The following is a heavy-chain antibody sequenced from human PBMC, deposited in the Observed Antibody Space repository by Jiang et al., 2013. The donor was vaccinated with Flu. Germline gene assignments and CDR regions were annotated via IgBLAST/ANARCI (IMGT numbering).Heavy chain of an antibody. J-gene: IGHJ6*02. CDR2: INAGNGNT. CDR3: ARWGGTYGMDV. Sequence: GAEVKKPGASVKVSCKASGYTFTSYAMHWVRQAPGQRLEWMGWINAGNGNTKYSQKFQGRVTITRDTSASTAYMELSSLRFEDTAVYYCARWGGTYGMDVWGQGTTVTVSS. D-gene: IGHD1-26*01. V-gene: IGHV1-3*01. CDR1: GYTFTSYA.